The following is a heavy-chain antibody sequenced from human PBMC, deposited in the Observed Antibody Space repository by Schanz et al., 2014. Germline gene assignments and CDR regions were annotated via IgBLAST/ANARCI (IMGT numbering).Heavy chain of an antibody. CDR2: INPSGGST. V-gene: IGHV1-8*02. J-gene: IGHJ4*02. CDR3: ARGRTFDY. CDR1: GYTFSDYG. Sequence: QVQLVQSGAEVKKPGASVKVSCKTSGYTFSDYGITWVRQAPGQGLEWVGMINPSGGSTTYAQKFQGRVTMTRNTSMSTAYIELHILTSEDTAVYYCARGRTFDYWGQGTLVTVSS.